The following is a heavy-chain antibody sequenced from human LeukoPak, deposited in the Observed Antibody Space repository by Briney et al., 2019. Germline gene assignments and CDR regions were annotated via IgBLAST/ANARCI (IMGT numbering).Heavy chain of an antibody. V-gene: IGHV4-38-2*02. CDR3: ARVGPYYFYYMDV. CDR2: IYHSGST. J-gene: IGHJ6*03. Sequence: KSSETLSLTCTVSDYSITSGYYWGWIRQFAGKGLEWIGSIYHSGSTYYNPSLQSRVTISVDTSMNQFFLRLRSVTAADSAVYYCARVGPYYFYYMDVWGKGTTVTVSS. CDR1: DYSITSGYY.